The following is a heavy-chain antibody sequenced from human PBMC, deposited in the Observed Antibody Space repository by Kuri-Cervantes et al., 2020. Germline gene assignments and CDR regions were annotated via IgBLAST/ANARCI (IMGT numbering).Heavy chain of an antibody. CDR1: GGSISSGGYS. CDR2: INHSGST. D-gene: IGHD2-2*01. Sequence: SETLSLSCAVSGGSISSGGYSWSWVRQPPGKGLEWIGYINHSGSTNYNPSLKSRVTISVDTSKNQFSLKLSSVTAADTAVYYCARGVVVPAATSVLGYSGYDRGWFDPWGQGTLVTVSS. CDR3: ARGVVVPAATSVLGYSGYDRGWFDP. V-gene: IGHV4-30-2*01. J-gene: IGHJ5*02.